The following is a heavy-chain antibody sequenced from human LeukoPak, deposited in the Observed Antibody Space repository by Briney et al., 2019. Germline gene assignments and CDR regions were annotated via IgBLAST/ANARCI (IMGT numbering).Heavy chain of an antibody. Sequence: ASVKVSCKASGYTFTGYYMHWVRQAPGQGFEWMGWINPNSGGTNYSQKFQGRVTMTSDTSISTAYMELSKLRSDDTAVYYCATALWFYSEFVVVPAAEVGFDPWGQGTLVTVSS. V-gene: IGHV1-2*02. CDR2: INPNSGGT. J-gene: IGHJ5*02. CDR1: GYTFTGYY. CDR3: ATALWFYSEFVVVPAAEVGFDP. D-gene: IGHD2-2*01.